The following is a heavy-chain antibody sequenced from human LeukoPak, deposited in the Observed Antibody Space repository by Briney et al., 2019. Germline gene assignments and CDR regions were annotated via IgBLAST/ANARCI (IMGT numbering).Heavy chain of an antibody. D-gene: IGHD2/OR15-2a*01. Sequence: GGSLRVSCAASGFTFSSYAMSWVRQAPGKGLEWVSAISGSGRSTYYADSVKGRFTISRDNSKNTLYLQMNSLRAEDTAVYYCAKVGEYWEFDYWGQGTLVTVSS. CDR2: ISGSGRST. V-gene: IGHV3-23*01. J-gene: IGHJ4*02. CDR3: AKVGEYWEFDY. CDR1: GFTFSSYA.